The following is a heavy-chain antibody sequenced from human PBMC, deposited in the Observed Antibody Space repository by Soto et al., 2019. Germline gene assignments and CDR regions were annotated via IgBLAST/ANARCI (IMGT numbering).Heavy chain of an antibody. D-gene: IGHD6-19*01. V-gene: IGHV3-30*18. CDR3: AKMSAVAGNFDY. CDR1: GFTFSSYG. CDR2: ISYDGSNK. Sequence: QVQLVESGGGVVQPGRSLRLSCAASGFTFSSYGMHWVRQAPGKGLEWVAVISYDGSNKYYADSVKGRFTISRDNSKNTLYLQMNSLRAEDTAVYYCAKMSAVAGNFDYWGQGTLVTVSS. J-gene: IGHJ4*02.